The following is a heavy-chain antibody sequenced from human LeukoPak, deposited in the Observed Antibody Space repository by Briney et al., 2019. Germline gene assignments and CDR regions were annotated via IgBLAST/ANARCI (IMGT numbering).Heavy chain of an antibody. CDR2: ISYDGSNK. D-gene: IGHD3-16*01. V-gene: IGHV3-30-3*01. CDR1: GFTFSSYA. CDR3: ARDLGDTAPNLMITFGGVIAY. Sequence: PGGSLRLSCAASGFTFSSYAMHWVRQAPGKGLEWVAVISYDGSNKYYADSVKGRFTISRDNSKNTLYLQMNSLRAEDTAVYYCARDLGDTAPNLMITFGGVIAYWGQGTLVTVSS. J-gene: IGHJ4*02.